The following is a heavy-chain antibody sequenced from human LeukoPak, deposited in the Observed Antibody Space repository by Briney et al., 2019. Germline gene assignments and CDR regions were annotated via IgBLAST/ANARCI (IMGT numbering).Heavy chain of an antibody. D-gene: IGHD3-22*01. CDR1: GYTFTGYY. J-gene: IGHJ4*02. Sequence: ASVKVSCKASGYTFTGYYMHWVRQAPGQGLEWMGIINPSGGSTSYAQKFQGRVTMTRDTSTSTVYMELSSLRSEDTAVYYCAIGPDYYESSGYYYPLLKDWGQGTLVTVSS. CDR3: AIGPDYYESSGYYYPLLKD. CDR2: INPSGGST. V-gene: IGHV1-46*01.